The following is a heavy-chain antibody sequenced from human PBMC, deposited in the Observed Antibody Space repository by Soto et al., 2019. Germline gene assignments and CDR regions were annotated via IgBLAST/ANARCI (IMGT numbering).Heavy chain of an antibody. CDR1: GGTFSSYT. CDR2: IIPTLGIA. J-gene: IGHJ3*02. D-gene: IGHD4-17*01. V-gene: IGHV1-69*04. Sequence: SVKVSCKASGGTFSSYTISWVRQAPGQGLEWMGRIIPTLGIANYAQKFQGRVTITADKSTSTAYMELSSLRSEDTAVYYCARDEGATTVTTDAFDIWGQGTMVTVS. CDR3: ARDEGATTVTTDAFDI.